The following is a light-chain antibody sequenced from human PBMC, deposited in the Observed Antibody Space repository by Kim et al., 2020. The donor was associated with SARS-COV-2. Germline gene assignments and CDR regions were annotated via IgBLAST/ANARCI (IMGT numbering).Light chain of an antibody. V-gene: IGKV3-15*01. CDR3: QQYNNWPYT. Sequence: SVYPGERATLSCRASQSVSSNLAWYQQKPGQAPRLLIYGASTRATGVPAGFSGSGSGTEFTLTISSLQSEDFAVYHCQQYNNWPYTFGQGTKLEI. J-gene: IGKJ2*01. CDR1: QSVSSN. CDR2: GAS.